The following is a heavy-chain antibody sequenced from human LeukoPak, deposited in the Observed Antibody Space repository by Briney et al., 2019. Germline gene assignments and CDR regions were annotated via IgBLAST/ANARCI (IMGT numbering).Heavy chain of an antibody. CDR3: AHSHDILTGFDY. J-gene: IGHJ4*02. Sequence: SGPTLVKPTQTLTLTCTFSGFSLSTSGVGVGWIRQPPGKALEWLAHIFWDDDKRYSPSLKSRITINKDTSKNQVVLTMTNLDPVDTATYYCAHSHDILTGFDYWGQGTLVTVSS. CDR1: GFSLSTSGVG. D-gene: IGHD3-9*01. CDR2: IFWDDDK. V-gene: IGHV2-5*02.